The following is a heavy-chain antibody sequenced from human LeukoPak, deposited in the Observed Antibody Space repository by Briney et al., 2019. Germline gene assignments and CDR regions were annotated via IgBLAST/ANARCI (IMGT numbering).Heavy chain of an antibody. V-gene: IGHV4-59*08. CDR1: GGSISSYY. CDR3: ARGVSYYDSSGYYNEYFQH. J-gene: IGHJ1*01. D-gene: IGHD3-22*01. Sequence: SETLSLTCTVSGGSISSYYWSWIRQPPGKGLEWIGYIYYSGSTNYNPSLKSRVTISVGTSKNQFSLKLSTVTAADTAVYYCARGVSYYDSSGYYNEYFQHWGQGTLVTVSS. CDR2: IYYSGST.